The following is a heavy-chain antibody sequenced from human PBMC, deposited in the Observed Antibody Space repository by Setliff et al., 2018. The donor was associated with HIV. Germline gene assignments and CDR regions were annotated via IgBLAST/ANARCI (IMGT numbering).Heavy chain of an antibody. Sequence: RASVKVSCKASGYTFRIYGISWVRQAPGQGLEWMGGIIPLFGAANYAQKFQGRVTITADESTSTAYMELSSLRSEDTAVYYCARIVRPSYYYYYYMDVWGKGTTVTV. V-gene: IGHV1-69*13. J-gene: IGHJ6*03. D-gene: IGHD3-10*02. CDR3: ARIVRPSYYYYYYMDV. CDR2: IIPLFGAA. CDR1: GYTFRIYG.